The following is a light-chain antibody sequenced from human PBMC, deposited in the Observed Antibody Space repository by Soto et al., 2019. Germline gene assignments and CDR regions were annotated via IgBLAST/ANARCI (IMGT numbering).Light chain of an antibody. CDR3: QQYNNWPPGT. J-gene: IGKJ1*01. CDR1: QSVSSN. CDR2: GAS. V-gene: IGKV3-15*01. Sequence: EIVMTQSPATLSVSPGERATLSCRASQSVSSNLAWYQQKPGQAPRLLIYGASTRATGIPARFSGSGSGTEFTPTISSLQSEDVAVYYCQQYNNWPPGTFGQGTKVEIK.